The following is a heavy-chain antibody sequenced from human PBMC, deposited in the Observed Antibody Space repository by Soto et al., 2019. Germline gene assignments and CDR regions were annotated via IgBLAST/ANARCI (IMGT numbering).Heavy chain of an antibody. CDR1: GFTFSSYA. D-gene: IGHD6-13*01. Sequence: VGSLRLSCAASGFTFSSYAMHWVRQAPGKGLEWVAVISYDGSNKYYADSVKGRFTISRDNSKNTLYLQMNSLRDEDTAVYYCARAWRGRAAAGHSRGGWFDPWGQGTLVTVFS. CDR3: ARAWRGRAAAGHSRGGWFDP. V-gene: IGHV3-30-3*01. CDR2: ISYDGSNK. J-gene: IGHJ5*02.